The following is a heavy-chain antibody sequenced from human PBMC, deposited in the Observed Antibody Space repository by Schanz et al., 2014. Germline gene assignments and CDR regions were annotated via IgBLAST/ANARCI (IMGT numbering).Heavy chain of an antibody. CDR1: GYTFSGYG. V-gene: IGHV1-18*01. CDR3: ARGGYSSGWYDRDIAHFDY. Sequence: QVQLVQSGGEMKKPGASVKVSCKASGYTFSGYGITWVRQAPGQGLQWMGWINGYNGHTLYAQKFQGRVTMTTDTSTSTSYMELTSLRFDDTAVYYCARGGYSSGWYDRDIAHFDYWGQGTLVTVSS. J-gene: IGHJ4*02. CDR2: INGYNGHT. D-gene: IGHD6-19*01.